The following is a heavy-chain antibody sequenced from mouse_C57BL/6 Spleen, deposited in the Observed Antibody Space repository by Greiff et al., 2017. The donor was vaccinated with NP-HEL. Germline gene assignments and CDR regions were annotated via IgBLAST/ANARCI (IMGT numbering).Heavy chain of an antibody. D-gene: IGHD4-1*01. J-gene: IGHJ4*01. CDR3: ARLGANWVFYYAMDY. V-gene: IGHV1-72*01. CDR2: IDPNSGGT. Sequence: QVQLKQPGAELVKPGASVKLSCKASGYTFTSYWMHWVKQRPGRGLEWIGRIDPNSGGTKYNEKFKSKATLTVDKPSSTAYMQLSSLTSEDSAVYYCARLGANWVFYYAMDYWGQGTSVTVSS. CDR1: GYTFTSYW.